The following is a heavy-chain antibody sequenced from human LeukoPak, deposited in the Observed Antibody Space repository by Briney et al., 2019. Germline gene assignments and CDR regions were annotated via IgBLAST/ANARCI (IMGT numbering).Heavy chain of an antibody. CDR1: RFTVSSNY. J-gene: IGHJ4*02. Sequence: PGGSLRLSCAASRFTVSSNYMSWVRQAPGKGLEWVSVIYSGGSTYYADSVKGRFTISRDNSKNTLYLQMNSLRAEDTAVYYCAKVGVNYDILTGYFIGVGYYFDYWGQGTLVTVSS. D-gene: IGHD3-9*01. V-gene: IGHV3-66*01. CDR2: IYSGGST. CDR3: AKVGVNYDILTGYFIGVGYYFDY.